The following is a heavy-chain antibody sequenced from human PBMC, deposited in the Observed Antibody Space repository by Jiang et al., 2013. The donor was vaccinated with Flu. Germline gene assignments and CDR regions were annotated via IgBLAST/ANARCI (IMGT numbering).Heavy chain of an antibody. J-gene: IGHJ1*01. D-gene: IGHD3-22*01. V-gene: IGHV4-59*08. Sequence: LKSRVTISVDTSKNQFSLKLSSVTAADTAVYYCARHYYSAPFQHWGQGTLVTVSS. CDR3: ARHYYSAPFQH.